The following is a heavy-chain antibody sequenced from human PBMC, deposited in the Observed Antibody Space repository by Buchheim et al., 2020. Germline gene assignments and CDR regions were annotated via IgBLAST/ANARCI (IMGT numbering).Heavy chain of an antibody. CDR1: GGSISSGGYS. CDR3: ARGSFYYYGSGRKQRAWFDP. CDR2: IYHSGST. Sequence: QLQLQESGSGLVKPSQTLSLTCAVSGGSISSGGYSWSWIRQPPGKGLEWIGYIYHSGSTYYNPSLKSRVTISADRSKNQFSLKLSSVTAADTAVYYCARGSFYYYGSGRKQRAWFDPWGQGTL. V-gene: IGHV4-30-2*01. J-gene: IGHJ5*02. D-gene: IGHD3-10*01.